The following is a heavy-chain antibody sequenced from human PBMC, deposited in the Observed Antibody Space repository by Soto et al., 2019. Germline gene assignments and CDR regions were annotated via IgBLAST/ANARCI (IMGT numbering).Heavy chain of an antibody. CDR2: IIPIFGTA. D-gene: IGHD3-16*01. CDR3: ARVSLRGSDFGPYGGYYFDY. J-gene: IGHJ4*02. V-gene: IGHV1-69*13. Sequence: SVKVSCKASGGTFSSYAISWVRQAPGQGLEWMGGIIPIFGTANYAQKFQGRVTITADESTSTAYMELSSLRSEDTAVYYCARVSLRGSDFGPYGGYYFDYWGQGTLVTVSS. CDR1: GGTFSSYA.